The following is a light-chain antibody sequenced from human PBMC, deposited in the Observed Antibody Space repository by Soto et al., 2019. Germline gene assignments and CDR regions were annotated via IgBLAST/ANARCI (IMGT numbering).Light chain of an antibody. Sequence: SYELAQPPSVSVAPGQTARITCGGNNIGSESVHWYQQKPGQVPVLVVYDDSDRPSGVPDRFSGSKSGNTASLTVSGLQAEDEADYYCSSYAGSSNVFGTGTKVTVL. CDR2: DDS. CDR3: SSYAGSSNV. CDR1: NIGSES. V-gene: IGLV3-21*02. J-gene: IGLJ1*01.